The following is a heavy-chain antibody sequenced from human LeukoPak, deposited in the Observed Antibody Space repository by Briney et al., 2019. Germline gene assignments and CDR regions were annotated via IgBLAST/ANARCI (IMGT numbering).Heavy chain of an antibody. J-gene: IGHJ4*02. Sequence: SENLSPTCTVSGDFISSSNYYWGWIRQPPGKGLDWIGNIYYTGKTYYNPSLYGRVTISPDTSNNQFSLELSSVTAADTAVYYCVRLYYYDSSPPPLWGQGTLVIVPS. CDR3: VRLYYYDSSPPPL. CDR1: GDFISSSNYY. CDR2: IYYTGKT. D-gene: IGHD3-22*01. V-gene: IGHV4-39*01.